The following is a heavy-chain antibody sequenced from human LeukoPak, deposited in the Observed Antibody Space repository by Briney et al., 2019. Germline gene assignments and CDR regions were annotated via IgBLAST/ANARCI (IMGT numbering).Heavy chain of an antibody. CDR2: ISSSSTI. CDR1: GFSFSSYS. D-gene: IGHD3-10*01. J-gene: IGHJ4*02. V-gene: IGHV3-48*02. Sequence: GGSLRLSCAASGFSFSSYSMNWVRQAPGKGLDWVSYISSSSTIYYADSVKGRFTISRDNAKNSLYLQMNSLRDEDTAVYYCTKGGDSGSSPFDYWGQGTLVTVSS. CDR3: TKGGDSGSSPFDY.